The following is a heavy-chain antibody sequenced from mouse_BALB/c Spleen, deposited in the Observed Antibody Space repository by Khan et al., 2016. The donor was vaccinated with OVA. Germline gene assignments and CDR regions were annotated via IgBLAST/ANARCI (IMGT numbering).Heavy chain of an antibody. CDR3: TRGGGGNRFAY. Sequence: QVQLQQSGAELVRPGVSVKISCKGSGYTFTDFTLHWVKQSHAMSLEWIGVISTYYGDATYNQRFKDKATMTVDKSSSTAYMELARLTSEDSAIXYCTRGGGGNRFAYWGQWTLVTVSA. J-gene: IGHJ3*01. V-gene: IGHV1S137*01. CDR1: GYTFTDFT. CDR2: ISTYYGDA.